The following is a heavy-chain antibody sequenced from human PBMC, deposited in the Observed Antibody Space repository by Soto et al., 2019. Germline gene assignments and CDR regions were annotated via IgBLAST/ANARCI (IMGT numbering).Heavy chain of an antibody. Sequence: GGSLRLSCAASGFTFSSYSMNWVRQAPGKGLEWVSSISSSSSYIYYADSVKGRFTISRDNAKNSLYLQMNSLRAEDTAVYYCARDPALSPYYYGSGSYYKRGWFDPWGQGTLVTVYS. CDR1: GFTFSSYS. J-gene: IGHJ5*02. V-gene: IGHV3-21*01. D-gene: IGHD3-10*01. CDR3: ARDPALSPYYYGSGSYYKRGWFDP. CDR2: ISSSSSYI.